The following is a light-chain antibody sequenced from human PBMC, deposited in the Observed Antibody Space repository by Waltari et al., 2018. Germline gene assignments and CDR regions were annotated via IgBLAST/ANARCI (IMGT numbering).Light chain of an antibody. J-gene: IGKJ3*01. CDR3: QDSYSTLSFV. CDR1: QSITTA. V-gene: IGKV1-39*01. CDR2: AAS. Sequence: DIQLAQSPPSLSSSVGDTVTITCRASQSITTALHWYQQRPGQAPRLLIYAASSSPEGVPSRFSGSGSGTDFTLTINGLQPEDFATYSCQDSYSTLSFVFGPGTRVDVK.